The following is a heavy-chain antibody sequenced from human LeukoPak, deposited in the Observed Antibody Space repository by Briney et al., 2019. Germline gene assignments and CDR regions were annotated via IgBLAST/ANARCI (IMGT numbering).Heavy chain of an antibody. CDR1: GDSVSSNSTA. Sequence: SQTLSLTCAISGDSVSSNSTAWNWIRQSPSRGLEWLGRTYYRSRWYNDYAVSVKSRITINPDTSKNQFSLQLNSVTPEDTAVYYCARDTKGRFLTPFDYWGQGTLVTVSS. CDR2: TYYRSRWYN. J-gene: IGHJ4*02. D-gene: IGHD2/OR15-2a*01. V-gene: IGHV6-1*01. CDR3: ARDTKGRFLTPFDY.